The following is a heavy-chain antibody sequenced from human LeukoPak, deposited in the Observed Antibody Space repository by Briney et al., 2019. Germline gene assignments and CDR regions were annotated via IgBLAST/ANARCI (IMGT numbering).Heavy chain of an antibody. CDR3: MTTVTAYYYYGMDV. J-gene: IGHJ6*02. V-gene: IGHV3-48*04. D-gene: IGHD4-17*01. CDR2: ISSSSTTT. CDR1: GFTFSSYS. Sequence: GGSLRLSCAASGFTFSSYSMNWVRQAPGKGLEWVSYISSSSTTTYYGDSMMGRFTISRDNAKNSLYLQMNSLRAEDTAVYYCMTTVTAYYYYGMDVWGQGTTVTVSS.